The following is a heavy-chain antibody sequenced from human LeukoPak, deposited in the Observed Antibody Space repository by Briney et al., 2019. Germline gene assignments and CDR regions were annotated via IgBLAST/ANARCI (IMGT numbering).Heavy chain of an antibody. CDR1: GLTFSTCW. CDR3: ARALGDI. CDR2: INGDGSST. Sequence: PGGSLRLSCAASGLTFSTCWMHWVRQAPGKGPVWVSRINGDGSSTAYGDSVKGRFTISRDNAKNTLYLQMNGLRVEDTAVYYCARALGDIRGQGTLVTVSS. J-gene: IGHJ4*02. V-gene: IGHV3-74*01.